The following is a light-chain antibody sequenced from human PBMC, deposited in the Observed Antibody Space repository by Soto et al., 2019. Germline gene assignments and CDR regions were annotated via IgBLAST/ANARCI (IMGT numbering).Light chain of an antibody. CDR3: LQYNGYYRT. V-gene: IGKV1-5*01. J-gene: IGKJ1*01. CDR2: DAS. Sequence: DIQMTQSPSTLSASVGDTVTITCRASQTTSGWLAWYQQRPGKAPNLLIFDASTLESGVPSRFSGSGSGTTFTLTISSLQSDDFATYYCLQYNGYYRTFGQGTKVDIK. CDR1: QTTSGW.